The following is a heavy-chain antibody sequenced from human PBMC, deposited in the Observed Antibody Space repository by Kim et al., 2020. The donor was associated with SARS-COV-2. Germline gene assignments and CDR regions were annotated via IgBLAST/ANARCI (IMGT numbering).Heavy chain of an antibody. V-gene: IGHV3-21*01. Sequence: GGSLRLSCAASGFTFSSYSMNWVRQAPGKGLEWVSSISSSSSYIYYADSVKGRFTNSRDNAKNSLYLQMNSLRAEDTAVYYCAGSGDSSGYYPTQFDYWGQGTLVTVSS. J-gene: IGHJ4*02. CDR2: ISSSSSYI. D-gene: IGHD3-22*01. CDR3: AGSGDSSGYYPTQFDY. CDR1: GFTFSSYS.